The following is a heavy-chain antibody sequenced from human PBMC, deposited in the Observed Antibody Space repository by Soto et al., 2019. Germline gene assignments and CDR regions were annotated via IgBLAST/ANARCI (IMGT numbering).Heavy chain of an antibody. CDR1: GFSLSSYA. Sequence: QVQQVESGGGVVQPGGSLRLSCATSGFSLSSYAMHWVRQAPGKGLEWVALMSYDETKKYYADSVKGRFTISRDTSKNTLFLQMNNLRVEDTAVYYCAKDRRDGDFMHILVVDFWGQGALVTVSS. CDR3: AKDRRDGDFMHILVVDF. D-gene: IGHD2-15*01. V-gene: IGHV3-30*18. J-gene: IGHJ4*02. CDR2: MSYDETKK.